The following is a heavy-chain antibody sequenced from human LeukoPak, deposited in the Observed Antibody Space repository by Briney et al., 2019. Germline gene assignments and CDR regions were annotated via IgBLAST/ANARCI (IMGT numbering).Heavy chain of an antibody. D-gene: IGHD1-26*01. Sequence: SETLSLTCTVSGGSISSYYWSWIRQPAGKGLEWIGRIYTSGSTNYNPSLKSRVTISVDKSKNQFSLKLSSVTAADTAVYYCARGKNLVSALELHTSLDAFDIWGQGTMVTVSS. CDR2: IYTSGST. CDR3: ARGKNLVSALELHTSLDAFDI. J-gene: IGHJ3*02. CDR1: GGSISSYY. V-gene: IGHV4-4*07.